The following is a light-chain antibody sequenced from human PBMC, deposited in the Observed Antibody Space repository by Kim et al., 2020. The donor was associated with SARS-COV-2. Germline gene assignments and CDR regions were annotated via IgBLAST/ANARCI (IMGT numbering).Light chain of an antibody. CDR3: SSYAGSNNVV. CDR2: EVS. J-gene: IGLJ2*01. CDR1: SRDVGGYNY. V-gene: IGLV2-8*01. Sequence: QSLTIPCPGTSRDVGGYNYVSWYQQHPGKAPKLMIYEVSKRPSGVPDRFSGSKSGNTASLTVSGLQAEDEADYYCSSYAGSNNVVFGGGTQLTVL.